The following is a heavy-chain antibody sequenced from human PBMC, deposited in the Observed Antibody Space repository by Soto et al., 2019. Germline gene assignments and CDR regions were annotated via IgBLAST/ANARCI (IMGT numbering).Heavy chain of an antibody. Sequence: ASVKVSCKASGYTFTSYDINWVRQATGQGLEWMGWMNPNSGNTGYAQKFQGRVTMTRNTSISTAYMELSSLRSEDTAVYYCARGPYSSGWYFSHVYYYYYYMDVWGKGTTVTVSS. CDR1: GYTFTSYD. J-gene: IGHJ6*03. CDR2: MNPNSGNT. CDR3: ARGPYSSGWYFSHVYYYYYYMDV. V-gene: IGHV1-8*01. D-gene: IGHD6-19*01.